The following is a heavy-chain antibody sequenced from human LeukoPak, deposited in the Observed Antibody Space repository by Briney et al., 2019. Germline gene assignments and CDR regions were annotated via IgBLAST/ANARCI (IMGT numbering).Heavy chain of an antibody. J-gene: IGHJ4*02. V-gene: IGHV4-61*02. CDR1: GGSITSGRFY. CDR2: FFSSGGT. CDR3: ARESGYGDYDFDY. Sequence: PSQTLSLTCTASGGSITSGRFYWSWIRQPAGKGLEWIGRFFSSGGTNYNPSLKSRVTISVDTSKNQFSLRLSSVTAADTAVYYCARESGYGDYDFDYWGQGTLVTVSS. D-gene: IGHD4-17*01.